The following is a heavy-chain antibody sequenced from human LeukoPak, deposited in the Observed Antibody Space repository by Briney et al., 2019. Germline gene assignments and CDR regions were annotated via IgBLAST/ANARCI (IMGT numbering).Heavy chain of an antibody. D-gene: IGHD6-13*01. J-gene: IGHJ4*02. Sequence: SETLSLTCTVSGVSTSSYYWSWIRQPPGKGLEWIGEINHSGSTNYNPSLKSRVTISVDTSKNQFSLKLSSVTAADTAVYYCARGSAKPVQQLVVGYFDYWGQGTLVTVSS. CDR3: ARGSAKPVQQLVVGYFDY. CDR2: INHSGST. CDR1: GVSTSSYY. V-gene: IGHV4-34*01.